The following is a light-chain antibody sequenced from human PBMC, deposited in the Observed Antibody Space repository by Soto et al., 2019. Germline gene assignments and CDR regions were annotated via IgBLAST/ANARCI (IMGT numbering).Light chain of an antibody. CDR1: QSISSY. Sequence: DIQMTQSPSSLSASVGDRVTITCRASQSISSYLNWFQQKPGKSPKLLIYAASSLQSGVPSRFGGSGSGTDFTLTISSLQPEDIATYYCQQSYSTPFTFGPGTKVDFK. CDR2: AAS. V-gene: IGKV1-39*01. CDR3: QQSYSTPFT. J-gene: IGKJ3*01.